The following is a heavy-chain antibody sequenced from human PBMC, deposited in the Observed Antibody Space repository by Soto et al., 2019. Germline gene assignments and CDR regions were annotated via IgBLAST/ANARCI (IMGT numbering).Heavy chain of an antibody. D-gene: IGHD6-19*01. V-gene: IGHV3-53*01. CDR2: IYSGGAT. Sequence: PGGSLRLSCAASGFSVSSSHMIWVRQAPGKGLEWVSVIYSGGATYYAVSVKGRFTVSRDNSKNTLYLQMNSLRAEDTAVFYCAKERSSGWSFDYWGQGTLVTVST. J-gene: IGHJ4*02. CDR1: GFSVSSSH. CDR3: AKERSSGWSFDY.